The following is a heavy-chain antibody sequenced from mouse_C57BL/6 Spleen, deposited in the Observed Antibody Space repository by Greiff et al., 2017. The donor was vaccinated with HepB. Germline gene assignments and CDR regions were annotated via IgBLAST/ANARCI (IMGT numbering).Heavy chain of an antibody. V-gene: IGHV1-26*01. CDR1: GYTFTDYY. J-gene: IGHJ2*01. CDR3: ARLEGWDY. Sequence: EVQLQQSGPELVKPGASVKISCKASGYTFTDYYMNWVKQSHGKSLEWIGDINPNNGGTSYNQKFKGKATLTVDKSSSTAYMELRSLTSEDSAVYYCARLEGWDYWGQGTTLTVSS. CDR2: INPNNGGT. D-gene: IGHD1-1*02.